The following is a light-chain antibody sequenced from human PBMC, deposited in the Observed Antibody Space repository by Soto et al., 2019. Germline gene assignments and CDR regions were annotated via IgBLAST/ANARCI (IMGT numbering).Light chain of an antibody. Sequence: EVWITQSPATLSVSPGERATLSCRASQSVSSNLAWYQQKPGQTPRLLMYGASTRATGIPARFSGSGSGTEFTLTISSLQSEDFAVYYCQQYHKWPPFTFGGGTKVDIK. J-gene: IGKJ4*01. CDR2: GAS. CDR1: QSVSSN. CDR3: QQYHKWPPFT. V-gene: IGKV3-15*01.